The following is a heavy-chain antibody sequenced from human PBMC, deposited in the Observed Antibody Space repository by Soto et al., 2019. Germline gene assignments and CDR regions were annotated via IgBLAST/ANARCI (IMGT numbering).Heavy chain of an antibody. D-gene: IGHD4-17*01. V-gene: IGHV4-61*01. CDR1: GGSVSSGSYY. J-gene: IGHJ6*02. CDR2: IYYSGST. CDR3: ARGTSVTSKFYYYHGMDF. Sequence: PSETLSLTCTVSGGSVSSGSYYWSWIQQPPGKGLEWIGYIYYSGSTSYSPSLKSRVIISVDTSMSQFSLKLSSVTAADTALYFCARGTSVTSKFYYYHGMDFRGQGTTVTVSS.